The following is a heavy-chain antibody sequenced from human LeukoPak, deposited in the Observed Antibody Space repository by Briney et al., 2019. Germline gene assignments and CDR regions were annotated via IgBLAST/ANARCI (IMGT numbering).Heavy chain of an antibody. CDR2: IIPIFGTA. J-gene: IGHJ3*02. CDR3: AREADIVVVPAAIRRNAFDI. Sequence: SVRVSCKASGYTFTSYGISWVRQAPGQGLEWMGGIIPIFGTANYAQKFQGRVTITADESTSTAYMELSSLRSEDTAVYYCAREADIVVVPAAIRRNAFDIWGQGTMVTVSS. CDR1: GYTFTSYG. V-gene: IGHV1-69*13. D-gene: IGHD2-2*02.